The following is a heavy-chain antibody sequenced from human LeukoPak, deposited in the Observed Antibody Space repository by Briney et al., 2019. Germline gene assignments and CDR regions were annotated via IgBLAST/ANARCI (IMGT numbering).Heavy chain of an antibody. V-gene: IGHV3-21*03. CDR3: AGSDTIGYLPREWDYWYFDR. CDR1: RFTFSSYS. Sequence: PGGSLRLSCAASRFTFSSYSMNWVRQAPGKGLEWVSSISSSGSYIYYADSVKGRFTISRDNAKNSLYLQLNSLRAEDTAVYYCAGSDTIGYLPREWDYWYFDRWGRGTLVTVSS. D-gene: IGHD3-22*01. J-gene: IGHJ2*01. CDR2: ISSSGSYI.